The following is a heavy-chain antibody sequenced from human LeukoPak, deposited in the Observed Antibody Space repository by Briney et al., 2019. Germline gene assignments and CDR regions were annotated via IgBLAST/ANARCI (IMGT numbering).Heavy chain of an antibody. CDR1: GFTFSSYS. CDR3: ARSPQSDDWELEWEVYFDY. Sequence: PGGSLRLSCAASGFTFSSYSMNWVRQAPGKGLEWVSSISSSSSYIYYADSVKGRFTISRDNAKNSLYLQMNSLRAEDTAVYYCARSPQSDDWELEWEVYFDYWGQGTLVTVSS. CDR2: ISSSSSYI. V-gene: IGHV3-21*01. D-gene: IGHD1-26*01. J-gene: IGHJ4*02.